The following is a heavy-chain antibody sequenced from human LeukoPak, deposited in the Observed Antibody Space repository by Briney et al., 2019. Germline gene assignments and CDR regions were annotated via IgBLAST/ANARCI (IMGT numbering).Heavy chain of an antibody. CDR2: IYQDGSMK. Sequence: GGSLRLSCATSGFTFSSYWMSWVRQTPAKGLEWVTNIYQDGSMKHYVDSVRGRFTISRDNAENSLYLQMNSLRVEDTAVYYCARGSTSFDVWGKGTTVTVSS. CDR3: ARGSTSFDV. J-gene: IGHJ6*04. CDR1: GFTFSSYW. D-gene: IGHD2-2*01. V-gene: IGHV3-7*01.